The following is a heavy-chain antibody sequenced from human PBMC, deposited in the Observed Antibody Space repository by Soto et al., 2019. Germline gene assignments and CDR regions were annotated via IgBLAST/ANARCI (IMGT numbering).Heavy chain of an antibody. CDR2: ISAYNGNT. D-gene: IGHD3-22*01. J-gene: IGHJ1*01. Sequence: QVQLVQSGAEVKKPGDSVKVSCKASGYTFTSYGISWVRQAPGQGLEWMGWISAYNGNTNYAQQLQGRVTMTTDTTTSTAYMELRSMRSGDMAVYCCAREVVHLCASIGYCCWGPGTLFTVA. CDR3: AREVVHLCASIGYCC. V-gene: IGHV1-18*03. CDR1: GYTFTSYG.